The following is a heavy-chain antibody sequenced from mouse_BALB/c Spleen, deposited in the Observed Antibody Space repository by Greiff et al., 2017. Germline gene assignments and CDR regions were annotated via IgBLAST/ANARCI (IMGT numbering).Heavy chain of an antibody. CDR3: ARHRDYGSSYFDY. J-gene: IGHJ2*01. D-gene: IGHD1-1*01. Sequence: EGKLVESGGGLVQPGGSLKLSCAASGFTFSSYTMSWVRQTPEKRLEWVAYISNGGGSTYYPDTVKGRFTISRDNAKNTLYLQMSSLKSEDTAMYYCARHRDYGSSYFDYWGQGTTLTVSS. CDR1: GFTFSSYT. CDR2: ISNGGGST. V-gene: IGHV5-12-2*01.